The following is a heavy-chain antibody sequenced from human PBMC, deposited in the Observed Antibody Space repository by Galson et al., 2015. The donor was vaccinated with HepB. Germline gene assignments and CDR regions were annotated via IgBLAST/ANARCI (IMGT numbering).Heavy chain of an antibody. J-gene: IGHJ4*02. CDR2: ISVYKGHT. CDR1: GYTFADYG. CDR3: ARIGGYDFWSGYHHYFDY. Sequence: SVKVSCKASGYTFADYGIGWVRQAPGQGLEWMGWISVYKGHTKYAQKFQGRVTVTTDTSTNTAYMDLRSLRSGDTAVYYCARIGGYDFWSGYHHYFDYWGQGTLVTVSS. D-gene: IGHD3-3*01. V-gene: IGHV1-18*01.